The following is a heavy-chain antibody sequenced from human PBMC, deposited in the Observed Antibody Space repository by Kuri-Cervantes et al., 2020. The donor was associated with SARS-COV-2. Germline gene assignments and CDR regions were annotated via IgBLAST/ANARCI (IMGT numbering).Heavy chain of an antibody. Sequence: GESLKISCAASGFTFSSYAMHWVRQAPGKGLEWVAVISYDGSNKYYADSVKGRFTISRDNSKNTLSLQMNSLRAEGTAVYYCGKEGGHNEIDYWGQGTLVTVSS. J-gene: IGHJ4*02. D-gene: IGHD5-24*01. V-gene: IGHV3-30-3*01. CDR3: GKEGGHNEIDY. CDR1: GFTFSSYA. CDR2: ISYDGSNK.